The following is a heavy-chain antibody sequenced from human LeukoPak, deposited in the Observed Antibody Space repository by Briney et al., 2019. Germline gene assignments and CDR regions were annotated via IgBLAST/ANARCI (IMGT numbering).Heavy chain of an antibody. CDR1: GGSFSGYY. Sequence: SETLSLTCAVYGGSFSGYYWSWIRQPPGKGLEWIEEINHSGSTNYNPSLKSRVTISVDTSKNQFSLKLNSVTAADTAVYYCARGGYYGSGNDFRFDPWGQGTLVTVSS. D-gene: IGHD3-10*01. J-gene: IGHJ5*02. CDR3: ARGGYYGSGNDFRFDP. V-gene: IGHV4-34*01. CDR2: INHSGST.